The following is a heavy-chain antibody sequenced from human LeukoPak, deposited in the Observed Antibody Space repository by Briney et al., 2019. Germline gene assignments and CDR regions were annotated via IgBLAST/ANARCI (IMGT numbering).Heavy chain of an antibody. CDR3: ARDSSGTFDY. V-gene: IGHV4-59*01. D-gene: IGHD6-19*01. J-gene: IGHJ4*02. Sequence: SETLSLTCTVSGGSISSYYCSWIRQHPGEGLEWIGYIYYSGSTNYNPSLKSRVTISVDTSKNQFSLKLSSVTAADTAVYYCARDSSGTFDYWGQGTLVTVSS. CDR2: IYYSGST. CDR1: GGSISSYY.